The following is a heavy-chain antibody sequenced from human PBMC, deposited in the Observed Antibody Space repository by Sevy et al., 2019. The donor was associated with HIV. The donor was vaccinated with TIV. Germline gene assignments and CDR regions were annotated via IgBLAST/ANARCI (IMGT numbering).Heavy chain of an antibody. Sequence: GGSLRLSCVASGFSFIHENMNWVRQAPGKGLEWLSYISTSGSTIYQADSVKGRFTISRDNAKNSLFLQMNSLRVEDTAIYYCVRDWDDKFSYGDSDPAVDCWGQGTLVTVCS. D-gene: IGHD2-21*02. J-gene: IGHJ4*02. CDR1: GFSFIHEN. CDR3: VRDWDDKFSYGDSDPAVDC. V-gene: IGHV3-48*04. CDR2: ISTSGSTI.